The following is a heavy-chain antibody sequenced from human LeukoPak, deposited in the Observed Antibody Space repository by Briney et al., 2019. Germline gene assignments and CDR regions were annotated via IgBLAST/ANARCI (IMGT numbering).Heavy chain of an antibody. J-gene: IGHJ6*04. Sequence: GGSLRLSCAASKFTFSSYGMNWVRQAPGKGLEWVSYISSSGSTIYYADSVKGRFTISRDNAKNSLYLQMNSLRAEDTAVYYCAELGITMIGGVWGKGTTVTISS. CDR2: ISSSGSTI. CDR3: AELGITMIGGV. V-gene: IGHV3-48*03. D-gene: IGHD3-10*02. CDR1: KFTFSSYG.